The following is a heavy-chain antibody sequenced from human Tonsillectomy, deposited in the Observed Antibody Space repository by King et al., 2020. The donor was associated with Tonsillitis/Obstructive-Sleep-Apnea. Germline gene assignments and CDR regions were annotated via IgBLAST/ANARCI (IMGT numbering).Heavy chain of an antibody. D-gene: IGHD3-10*01. V-gene: IGHV3-53*01. CDR2: ITSCGST. CDR3: ARDQDYGSGSYFHYYYYMDV. CDR1: GCTVRSNY. J-gene: IGHJ6*03. Sequence: QLVQSGGGLIQPVGSLRLYCAASGCTVRSNYMSWVLQAPGKGLEWVSVITSCGSTYYADSVKGQFTISRVNCKDTLYLQMNSLRAEDTAVYYCARDQDYGSGSYFHYYYYMDVWGKGTTVTVSS.